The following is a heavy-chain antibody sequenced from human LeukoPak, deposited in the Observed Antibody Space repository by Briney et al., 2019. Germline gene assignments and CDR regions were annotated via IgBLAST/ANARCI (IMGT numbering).Heavy chain of an antibody. CDR3: ARGAGYNYPYYFDY. D-gene: IGHD5-24*01. V-gene: IGHV3-53*01. CDR2: IYGGGNI. J-gene: IGHJ4*02. Sequence: GGSLRLSCAASGFTVDSNYMNWVRQAPGKGLEWVSVIYGGGNIYYADSVKGRFTISRDNSKNTLYLQMNSLRAEDTAVYYCARGAGYNYPYYFDYWGQGTLVTVSS. CDR1: GFTVDSNY.